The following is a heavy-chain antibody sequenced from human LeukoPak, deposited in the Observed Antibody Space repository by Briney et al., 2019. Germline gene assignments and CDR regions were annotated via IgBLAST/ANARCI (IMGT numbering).Heavy chain of an antibody. CDR3: ARDDNSGSFDS. Sequence: SETLSLTCTVSGGSMSRYYGSWIRQPPGRGLEWIGYFYYSGSSNYNPSLKSRVTISVDTSKNQFSLKLSSVSAADTAVYYCARDDNSGSFDSGGQGTLVTVSS. CDR2: FYYSGSS. V-gene: IGHV4-59*01. J-gene: IGHJ4*02. D-gene: IGHD6-25*01. CDR1: GGSMSRYY.